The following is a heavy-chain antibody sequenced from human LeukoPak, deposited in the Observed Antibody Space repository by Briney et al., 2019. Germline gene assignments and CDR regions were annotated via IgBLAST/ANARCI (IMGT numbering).Heavy chain of an antibody. CDR1: GFTFDDFT. J-gene: IGHJ4*02. CDR2: ITWDGSTT. V-gene: IGHV3-43*01. D-gene: IGHD2-21*02. Sequence: AGGPLRLSCAASGFTFDDFTLHWLRQAPGKSLEWVSLITWDGSTTYYTDSVKGRFTISRDNTKNALFLQMNNLTKEDTAFYYCAKGGVVTAVVYYLDYWGQGTLVSVSS. CDR3: AKGGVVTAVVYYLDY.